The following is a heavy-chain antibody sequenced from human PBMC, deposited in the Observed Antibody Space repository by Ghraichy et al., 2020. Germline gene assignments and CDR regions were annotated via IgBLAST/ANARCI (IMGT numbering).Heavy chain of an antibody. Sequence: SETLSLTCTVSGGSINSAAYYWSWVRQPPGKGLQWIGYISNSGNTFYSPSLNSRVTISLDTSKNQFSLSLNSVTAADTAMYFCVRVSVVVPSATNWFDPWGQGTLVTVSS. J-gene: IGHJ5*02. V-gene: IGHV4-30-4*08. CDR3: VRVSVVVPSATNWFDP. CDR2: ISNSGNT. CDR1: GGSINSAAYY. D-gene: IGHD2-2*01.